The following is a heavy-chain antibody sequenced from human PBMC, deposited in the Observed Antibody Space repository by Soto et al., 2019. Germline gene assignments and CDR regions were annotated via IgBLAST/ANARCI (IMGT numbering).Heavy chain of an antibody. J-gene: IGHJ6*03. V-gene: IGHV1-3*01. CDR1: GYTFTSYA. CDR2: INAGNGNT. D-gene: IGHD3-3*01. Sequence: ASVKVSCKASGYTFTSYAMHWVRQAPGQRLEWMGWINAGNGNTKYSQKFQGRVTITRNTSASTAYMELSSLRSEDTAVYYCARVLAGSRVDSEWYYYMDVWGKGTTVTVSS. CDR3: ARVLAGSRVDSEWYYYMDV.